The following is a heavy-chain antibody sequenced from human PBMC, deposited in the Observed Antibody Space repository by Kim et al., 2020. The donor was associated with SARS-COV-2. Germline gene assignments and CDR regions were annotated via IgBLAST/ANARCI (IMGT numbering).Heavy chain of an antibody. CDR3: ARASGGSIAAPNWFDP. J-gene: IGHJ5*02. D-gene: IGHD6-6*01. V-gene: IGHV4-34*01. CDR2: INHSGST. Sequence: SETLSLTCAVYGGSFSGYYWSWIRQPPGKGLEWIGEINHSGSTNYNPSLKSRVTISVDTSKNQFSLKLSSVTAADTAVYYCARASGGSIAAPNWFDPWGQGTLVTVSS. CDR1: GGSFSGYY.